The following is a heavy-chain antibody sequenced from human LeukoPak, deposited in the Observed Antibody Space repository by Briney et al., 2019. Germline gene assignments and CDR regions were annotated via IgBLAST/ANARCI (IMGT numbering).Heavy chain of an antibody. Sequence: GGSLRLSCAASGFTFSSYSMNWVRQAPGKGLEWVSSISSSSSYIYYADSVKGRFTISRDNAKNSLYLQMSSLRAEDTAVYYCARDIRSGYPFDYWGQGTLVAVSS. CDR1: GFTFSSYS. D-gene: IGHD5-12*01. CDR3: ARDIRSGYPFDY. J-gene: IGHJ4*02. V-gene: IGHV3-21*01. CDR2: ISSSSSYI.